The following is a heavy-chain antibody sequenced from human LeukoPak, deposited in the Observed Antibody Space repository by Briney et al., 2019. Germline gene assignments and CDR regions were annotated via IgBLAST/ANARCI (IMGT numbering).Heavy chain of an antibody. V-gene: IGHV3-23*01. Sequence: PGGSLRLSCAASGFTFSSYAMSWVRQAPGKGLEWVSSISGSGGSTYYADSVKGRFTISRDNAKNSLYLQMNSLRAEDTAVYYCARGSPVAGMLFDYWGQGTLVTVSS. CDR1: GFTFSSYA. CDR3: ARGSPVAGMLFDY. J-gene: IGHJ4*02. CDR2: ISGSGGST. D-gene: IGHD6-19*01.